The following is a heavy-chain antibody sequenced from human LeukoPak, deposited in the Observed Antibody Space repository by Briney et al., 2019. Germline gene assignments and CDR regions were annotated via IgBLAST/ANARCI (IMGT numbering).Heavy chain of an antibody. Sequence: SETLSLTCTVSGGSISSDSYYWGWIRQPPGKGLEWIGSIYYSGSTYYNPSLKSRVTISVDTSKNQFSLKLSSVTAADTAVYYCARQGRSPQYYDFWSGYSLSGYDAFDIWGQGTMVTVSS. J-gene: IGHJ3*02. V-gene: IGHV4-39*01. CDR3: ARQGRSPQYYDFWSGYSLSGYDAFDI. CDR1: GGSISSDSYY. CDR2: IYYSGST. D-gene: IGHD3-3*01.